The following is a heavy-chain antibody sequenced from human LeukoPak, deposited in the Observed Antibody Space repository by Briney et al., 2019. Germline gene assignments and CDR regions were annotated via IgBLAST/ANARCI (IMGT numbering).Heavy chain of an antibody. CDR3: ARGRVSSSSWSSTYYYYFYIDV. CDR2: IYSGGST. V-gene: IGHV3-66*01. J-gene: IGHJ6*03. CDR1: EFSVGSNY. D-gene: IGHD6-13*01. Sequence: AGGSLRLSCAASEFSVGSNYMTWVRQAPGKGLEWVSLIYSGGSTYYADSVKGRFTISRDNSKNTLYLQMNSLRAEDTAVYYCARGRVSSSSWSSTYYYYFYIDVWGKGTTVTVSS.